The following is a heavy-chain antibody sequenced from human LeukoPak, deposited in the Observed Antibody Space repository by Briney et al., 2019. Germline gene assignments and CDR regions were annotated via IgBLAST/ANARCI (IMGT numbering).Heavy chain of an antibody. Sequence: GGSLRLSCAASGFTFSSYWMHWVRQAPGKGLVWVSRIKSDGSTTTYADSMKGRFTTSRDNAKNTLYLQMNSLRAEDTAVYYCARVVDTHFDYWGQGTLVTVSS. D-gene: IGHD5-18*01. J-gene: IGHJ4*02. CDR1: GFTFSSYW. CDR3: ARVVDTHFDY. CDR2: IKSDGSTT. V-gene: IGHV3-74*01.